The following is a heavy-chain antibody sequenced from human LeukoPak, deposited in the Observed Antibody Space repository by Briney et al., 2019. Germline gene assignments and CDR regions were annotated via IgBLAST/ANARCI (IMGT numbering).Heavy chain of an antibody. D-gene: IGHD6-6*01. J-gene: IGHJ4*02. CDR2: IYYSGST. CDR3: ARHEGSSSGPFDY. Sequence: SETLSLTCTVSGGSISSSSYYWGWIRQPPGKGLEWIGSIYYSGSTYYNPSLKSRVTIPVDTSKNQFSLKLSSVTAADTAVYYCARHEGSSSGPFDYWGQGALVTVSS. CDR1: GGSISSSSYY. V-gene: IGHV4-39*01.